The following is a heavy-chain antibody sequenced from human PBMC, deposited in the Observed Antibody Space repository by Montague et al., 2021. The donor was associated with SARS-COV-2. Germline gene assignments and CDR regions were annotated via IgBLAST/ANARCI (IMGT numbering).Heavy chain of an antibody. CDR1: GGSISSGSYY. CDR3: ARGNRGRVLVVPAAIYAFDI. CDR2: IYTSGST. J-gene: IGHJ3*02. V-gene: IGHV4-61*02. D-gene: IGHD2-2*02. Sequence: TLSLTCTVSGGSISSGSYYWSWIRQPAGKGLEWIGRIYTSGSTNYNPSLKSRLTISVDTSKNQFSLKLSSVTAADTAVYYCARGNRGRVLVVPAAIYAFDIWGQGTMVTVSS.